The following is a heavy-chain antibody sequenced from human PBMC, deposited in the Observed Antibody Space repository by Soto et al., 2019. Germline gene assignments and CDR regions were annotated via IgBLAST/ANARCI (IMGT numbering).Heavy chain of an antibody. J-gene: IGHJ3*02. D-gene: IGHD3-9*01. Sequence: NPSETLSLTCTVSGGSISSSSYYWGWIRQPPGKGLEWIGSIYYSGSTYYNPSLKSRVTISVDTSKNQFSLKLSSVTAADTAVYYCARRLGRYFDWLFGSYGAFDIWGQGTMVT. CDR1: GGSISSSSYY. CDR2: IYYSGST. V-gene: IGHV4-39*01. CDR3: ARRLGRYFDWLFGSYGAFDI.